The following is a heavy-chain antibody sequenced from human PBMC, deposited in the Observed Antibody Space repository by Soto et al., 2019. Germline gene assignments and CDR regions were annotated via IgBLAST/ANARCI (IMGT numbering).Heavy chain of an antibody. Sequence: PGGSLRLSCAASGFTVSSNYMSWVRQAPGKGLEWVSVIYSGGSTYYADSVKGRFTITRDNSKNTLYLQMNSLRAEDTAVYYCAREGSRRFFAIFAFDIWGQGTMVTVS. CDR2: IYSGGST. J-gene: IGHJ3*02. D-gene: IGHD3-10*01. CDR1: GFTVSSNY. V-gene: IGHV3-66*01. CDR3: AREGSRRFFAIFAFDI.